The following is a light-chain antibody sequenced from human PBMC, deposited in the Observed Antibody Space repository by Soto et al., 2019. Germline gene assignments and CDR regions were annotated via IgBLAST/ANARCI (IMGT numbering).Light chain of an antibody. CDR1: SSDLGDYNY. CDR3: SSNAGSNNLV. J-gene: IGLJ2*01. V-gene: IGLV2-8*01. Sequence: QSALTQPPSASGTPGQSVTIPCTGTSSDLGDYNYVSWYQQHPGKAPKLVIYEVSRRPSGVPDRFSGSKSGNTASLTVSGLQAEDEADYYCSSNAGSNNLVFGGGTKLTVL. CDR2: EVS.